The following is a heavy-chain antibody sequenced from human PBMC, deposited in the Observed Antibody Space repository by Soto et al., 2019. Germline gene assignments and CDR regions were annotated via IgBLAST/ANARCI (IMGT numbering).Heavy chain of an antibody. CDR1: GFTLSSFW. D-gene: IGHD3-22*01. J-gene: IGHJ4*02. CDR3: ARVQSNGYFFY. V-gene: IGHV3-7*03. CDR2: VKVDGHEK. Sequence: EVQLVESGGGLVQPGGSLRLSCATSGFTLSSFWMSWVRQAPGKGLEWVATVKVDGHEKYYVDSVRGRFTISRDNAENSVYLQMNSLRAEDTAVYYCARVQSNGYFFYWGQGTLVTVSS.